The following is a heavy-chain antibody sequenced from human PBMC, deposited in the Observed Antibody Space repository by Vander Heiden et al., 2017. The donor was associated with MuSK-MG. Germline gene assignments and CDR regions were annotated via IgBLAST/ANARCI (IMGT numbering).Heavy chain of an antibody. D-gene: IGHD6-19*01. Sequence: QVQLVQSGAEVKKPGSSVKVSCKASGATFSSYAISWVRQAPGQGLEWMGGIIPIFGTANYAKKFQGRVTITADESTSTAYMELSSLRSDETAVYYCARDYIAVVGNYYYYYMDVWGKGTTVTVYS. J-gene: IGHJ6*03. V-gene: IGHV1-69*01. CDR3: ARDYIAVVGNYYYYYMDV. CDR2: IIPIFGTA. CDR1: GATFSSYA.